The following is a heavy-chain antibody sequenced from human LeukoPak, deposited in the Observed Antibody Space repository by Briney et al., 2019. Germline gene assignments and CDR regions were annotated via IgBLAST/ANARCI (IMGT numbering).Heavy chain of an antibody. D-gene: IGHD2-2*01. V-gene: IGHV5-51*01. Sequence: GESLKISCKGSGYSFTNFWIGWVRQMPGKGLEWMGVIYPGDSDTRYSPSFQGQVTISADKSISTAYLQWSSLKASDTAMYYCARQYCSSTSCSNWFDPWGQGTLVTVSS. CDR2: IYPGDSDT. CDR3: ARQYCSSTSCSNWFDP. CDR1: GYSFTNFW. J-gene: IGHJ5*02.